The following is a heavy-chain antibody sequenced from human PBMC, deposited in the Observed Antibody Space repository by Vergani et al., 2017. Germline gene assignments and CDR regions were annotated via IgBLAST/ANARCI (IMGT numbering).Heavy chain of an antibody. CDR3: ARSGRHSGYDYSFDY. Sequence: EVQLVESGGGLVQPGGSLRLSCAASGFTFSSYWMHWVRQAPGKGLVWVSRINSDGSSTSYADSVKGRFTISRDNAKNTLYLQMNSLRAEDTAVYYCARSGRHSGYDYSFDYWGQGTLVTVSS. V-gene: IGHV3-74*01. CDR2: INSDGSST. J-gene: IGHJ4*02. CDR1: GFTFSSYW. D-gene: IGHD5-12*01.